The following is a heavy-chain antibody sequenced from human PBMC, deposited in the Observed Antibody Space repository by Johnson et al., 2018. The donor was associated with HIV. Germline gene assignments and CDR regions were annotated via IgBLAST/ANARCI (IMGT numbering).Heavy chain of an antibody. CDR2: ISYDGSTK. CDR3: ARENSSGYHDALDS. J-gene: IGHJ3*02. CDR1: GFTFSSYA. Sequence: QVQLVESGGGGVQPGRSLRLSCAASGFTFSSYAMHWVRQAPGKGLEWVAVISYDGSTKYYADSVKGRFTISRDNSKHTLYLQRNSLRAEDTAVYYCARENSSGYHDALDSWGQGTLVTVSS. D-gene: IGHD3-22*01. V-gene: IGHV3-30-3*01.